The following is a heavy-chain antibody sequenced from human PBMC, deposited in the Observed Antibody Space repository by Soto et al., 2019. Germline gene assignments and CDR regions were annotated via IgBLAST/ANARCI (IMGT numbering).Heavy chain of an antibody. V-gene: IGHV4-38-2*02. CDR1: GDSISSGYH. CDR2: IYHSGTT. D-gene: IGHD3-10*01. J-gene: IGHJ6*02. CDR3: ARDLGEWWERDYYYYGMDV. Sequence: KPSETLSLTCAVSGDSISSGYHWAWIRQPPGKGLEWIASIYHSGTTYYNPSLKSRVTISVDTSKNQFSLKLSSVTAADTAVYYCARDLGEWWERDYYYYGMDVWGQGTTVTVSS.